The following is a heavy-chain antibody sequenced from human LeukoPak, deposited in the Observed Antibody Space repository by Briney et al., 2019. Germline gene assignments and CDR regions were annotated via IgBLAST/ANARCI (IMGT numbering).Heavy chain of an antibody. CDR3: ASTFYKYYYDSSGYLGRAFGI. V-gene: IGHV3-53*01. J-gene: IGHJ3*02. Sequence: PGGSLRLSCAASGFTVSSNYMSWVRQAPGKGLEWVSVIYSGGSTYYADSVKGRFTISRDNSKNTLYLQMNSLRAEDTAVYYCASTFYKYYYDSSGYLGRAFGIWGQGTMVTVSS. D-gene: IGHD3-22*01. CDR1: GFTVSSNY. CDR2: IYSGGST.